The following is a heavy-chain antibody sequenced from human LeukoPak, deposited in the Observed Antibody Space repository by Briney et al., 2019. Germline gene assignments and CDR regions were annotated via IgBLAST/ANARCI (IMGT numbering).Heavy chain of an antibody. Sequence: SETLSLTCTVSGGSISSSSYYWGWIRQPPGKGLEWIGSIYYSGSTNYNPSLKSRVTISVDTSKNRFSLKLSSVTAADTAVYYCARFRAPGEGYSSSWSNPGTFDYWGQGTLVTVSS. V-gene: IGHV4-39*07. CDR1: GGSISSSSYY. D-gene: IGHD6-13*01. CDR2: IYYSGST. J-gene: IGHJ4*02. CDR3: ARFRAPGEGYSSSWSNPGTFDY.